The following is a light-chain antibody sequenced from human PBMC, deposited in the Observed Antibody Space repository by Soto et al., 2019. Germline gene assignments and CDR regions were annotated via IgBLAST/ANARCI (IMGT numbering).Light chain of an antibody. Sequence: QSVLTQPPSVSGAPGQRVTISCTGSSSNIGAGYVVHWYQQLPGTAPKLLIYGNSNRPSGVPDQFSGSKSGTSASLAITGLQSEDEADYYCKECANSLNAHRVFRTGTKVPGL. J-gene: IGLJ1*01. V-gene: IGLV1-40*01. CDR2: GNS. CDR3: KECANSLNAHRV. CDR1: SSNIGAGYV.